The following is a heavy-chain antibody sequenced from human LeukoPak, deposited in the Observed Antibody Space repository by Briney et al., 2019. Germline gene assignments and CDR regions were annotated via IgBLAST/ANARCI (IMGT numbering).Heavy chain of an antibody. CDR3: ARDRGWLTFDY. CDR2: IKEDGSVQ. Sequence: GGSLRLSCAASGFSFSSYWLSWLRQAPGKGLEWVANIKEDGSVQYYVDSVKGRFTISRDNAKNSLYLQMNSLTAEDTAVYYCARDRGWLTFDYWGQGTLVTVSS. V-gene: IGHV3-7*01. D-gene: IGHD5-24*01. J-gene: IGHJ4*02. CDR1: GFSFSSYW.